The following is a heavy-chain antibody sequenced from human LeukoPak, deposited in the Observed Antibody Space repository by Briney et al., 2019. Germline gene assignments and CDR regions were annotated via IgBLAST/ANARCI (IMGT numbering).Heavy chain of an antibody. J-gene: IGHJ6*03. D-gene: IGHD6-6*01. CDR3: ARAGAAHPYYYYYYMDV. CDR2: IYTSGST. Sequence: PSETLSLTCTVSGGSISSGSYYWSWIRQPAGKGLEWIGRIYTSGSTNYNPSLKSRVTISVDTSKNQFSLKLSSVTAADTAVYYCARAGAAHPYYYYYYMDVWGKGTTVTASS. CDR1: GGSISSGSYY. V-gene: IGHV4-61*02.